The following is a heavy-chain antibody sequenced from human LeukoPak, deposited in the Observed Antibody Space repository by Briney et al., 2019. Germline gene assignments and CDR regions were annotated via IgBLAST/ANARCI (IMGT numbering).Heavy chain of an antibody. CDR3: EKERRAGLKKNVFNF. D-gene: IGHD3-10*01. J-gene: IGHJ3*01. V-gene: IGHV3-9*01. CDR1: GFTFDDYA. CDR2: ISWNSGSI. Sequence: GGSLRLSCAASGFTFDDYAMHWVRQAPGRGLEWVSGISWNSGSIGYADSVKGRFTISRDNAKNSLYLQMNSLRAEDTALYYCEKERRAGLKKNVFNFGAKGKMATVFS.